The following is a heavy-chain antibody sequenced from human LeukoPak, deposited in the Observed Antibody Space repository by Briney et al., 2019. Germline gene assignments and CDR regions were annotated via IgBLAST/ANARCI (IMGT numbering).Heavy chain of an antibody. CDR3: ARSADTTPAWPYYFDY. CDR1: GGSFSGYY. Sequence: SETLSLTCAVYGGSFSGYYWSWIRQPPGKGLEWIGEINHSGSTNYNPSLKSRVTISVDTSKNQFSLKLSSVTAADTAVYYCARSADTTPAWPYYFDYWGQGTLVTVSS. D-gene: IGHD1-1*01. J-gene: IGHJ4*02. CDR2: INHSGST. V-gene: IGHV4-34*01.